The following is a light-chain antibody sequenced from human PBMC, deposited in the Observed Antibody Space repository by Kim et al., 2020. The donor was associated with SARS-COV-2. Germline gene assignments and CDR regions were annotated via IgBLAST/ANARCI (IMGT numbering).Light chain of an antibody. CDR3: QQLSNYPIT. CDR1: QGTGRF. Sequence: AALGDRVTITCRASQGTGRFLAWYQQKPGQAPRVLIYDASTLQSGVPSRFSGSGSGTDFTLTISSLQPEDFATYYCQQLSNYPITFGQGTRLEIK. J-gene: IGKJ5*01. CDR2: DAS. V-gene: IGKV1-9*01.